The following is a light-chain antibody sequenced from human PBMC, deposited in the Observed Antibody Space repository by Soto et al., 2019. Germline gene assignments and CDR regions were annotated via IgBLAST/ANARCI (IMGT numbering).Light chain of an antibody. V-gene: IGKV1-5*01. CDR3: QQYNSYST. Sequence: DIQMTQSPSTLSASVGDRVTITCLASQSISSWLAWYQQKPGKAPKLLIYDASSLESGVPSRFSGSGSGTEFTLTISSLQPDDFATYYCQQYNSYSTFGQGTKVDIK. J-gene: IGKJ1*01. CDR1: QSISSW. CDR2: DAS.